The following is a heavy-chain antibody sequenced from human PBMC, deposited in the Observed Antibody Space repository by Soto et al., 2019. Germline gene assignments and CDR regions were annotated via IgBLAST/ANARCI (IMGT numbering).Heavy chain of an antibody. CDR1: GFTFSSHW. V-gene: IGHV3-74*01. D-gene: IGHD2-2*01. Sequence: EVQLVESGGGLVQPGGSLRLSCAASGFTFSSHWMNWVRQAPGKGLVWVSRISGDGRTTSHADSVKGRFTISRDNAKNTLYLQMNSLRVEDTAVYYCARGVPNCSSSSCYFDFWGQGILFTFSS. CDR2: ISGDGRTT. CDR3: ARGVPNCSSSSCYFDF. J-gene: IGHJ4*02.